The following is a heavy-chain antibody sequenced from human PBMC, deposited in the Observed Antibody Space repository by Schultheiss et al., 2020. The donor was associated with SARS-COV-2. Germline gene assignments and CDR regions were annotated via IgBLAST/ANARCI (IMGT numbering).Heavy chain of an antibody. CDR2: IYYSGST. CDR1: GGSISSGGYY. V-gene: IGHV4-61*08. Sequence: SETLSLTCTVSGGSISSGGYYWSWIRQHPGKGLEWIGYIYYSGSTNYNPSLKSRVTISVATSKNQFSLKLSSVTAADTAVYYCARVGYSYGLDYYYYGMDVWGQGTTVTVSS. CDR3: ARVGYSYGLDYYYYGMDV. D-gene: IGHD5-18*01. J-gene: IGHJ6*02.